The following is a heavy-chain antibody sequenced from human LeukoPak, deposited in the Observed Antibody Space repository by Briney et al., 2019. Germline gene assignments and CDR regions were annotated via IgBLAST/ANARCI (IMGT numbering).Heavy chain of an antibody. CDR3: AKDGGPDALSSYYYYGMDV. CDR1: GFTFSSYA. V-gene: IGHV3-23*01. Sequence: GGSLRLSCAASGFTFSSYAMSWVRQAPGKGLEWVSAISGSGYSTFYADSVKGRFTISRDNSKNTLYLQMNSLRAEDTAVYYCAKDGGPDALSSYYYYGMDVWGQGTTVIVSS. J-gene: IGHJ6*02. D-gene: IGHD2-15*01. CDR2: ISGSGYST.